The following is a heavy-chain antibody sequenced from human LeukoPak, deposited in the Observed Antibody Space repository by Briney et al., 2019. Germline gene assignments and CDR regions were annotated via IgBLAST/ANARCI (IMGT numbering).Heavy chain of an antibody. CDR3: ARIAAARDFDAFDI. Sequence: PSETLSLTCAVYGGSFSGYYWSWIRQPPGKGLEWIGYIYYSGSTNYNPSLKSRVTISVDTSKNQFSLKLSSVTAADTAVYYCARIAAARDFDAFDIWGQGTMVTVSS. CDR1: GGSFSGYY. V-gene: IGHV4-59*01. J-gene: IGHJ3*02. CDR2: IYYSGST. D-gene: IGHD6-13*01.